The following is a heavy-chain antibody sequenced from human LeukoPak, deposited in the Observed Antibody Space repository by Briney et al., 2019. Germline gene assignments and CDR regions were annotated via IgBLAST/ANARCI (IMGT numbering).Heavy chain of an antibody. CDR2: LSGSGSST. CDR3: AKDVVATQGGLDY. J-gene: IGHJ4*02. D-gene: IGHD5-12*01. CDR1: GFTFSSYA. Sequence: GGSLRLSCAASGFTFSSYAMSWVRQAPGKGLEWVSYLSGSGSSTYYTDSVKGRFTISRGNSKNTLYLQMNNLRAEDTAVYYCAKDVVATQGGLDYWGQGTLVTVSS. V-gene: IGHV3-23*01.